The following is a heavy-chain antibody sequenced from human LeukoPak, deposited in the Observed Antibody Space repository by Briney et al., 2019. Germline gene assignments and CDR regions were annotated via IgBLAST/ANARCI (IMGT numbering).Heavy chain of an antibody. CDR2: ISYDGSNK. CDR1: GFTFSSYA. Sequence: GGSLRLSCAASGFTFSSYAMPWVRQAPGKGLEWVAVISYDGSNKYYADSVKGRFTISRDNSKNTLYLQMNSLRAEDTAVYYCARDWNYDGLDYWGQGTLVTVSS. CDR3: ARDWNYDGLDY. J-gene: IGHJ4*02. D-gene: IGHD1-7*01. V-gene: IGHV3-30-3*01.